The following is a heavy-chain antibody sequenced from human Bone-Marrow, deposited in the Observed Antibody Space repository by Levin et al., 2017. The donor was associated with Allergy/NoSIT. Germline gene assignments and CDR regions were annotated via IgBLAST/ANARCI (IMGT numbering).Heavy chain of an antibody. D-gene: IGHD2-2*01. Sequence: PSETLSLTCAVYGGSFSGYYWSWIRQPPGKGLEWIGEINHSGSTNYNPSLKSRVTISVDTSKNQFSLKLSSVTAADTAVYYCARGRVVVVPAAMSIVTHHQYYYGMDVWGQGTTVTVSS. V-gene: IGHV4-34*01. CDR1: GGSFSGYY. CDR2: INHSGST. CDR3: ARGRVVVVPAAMSIVTHHQYYYGMDV. J-gene: IGHJ6*02.